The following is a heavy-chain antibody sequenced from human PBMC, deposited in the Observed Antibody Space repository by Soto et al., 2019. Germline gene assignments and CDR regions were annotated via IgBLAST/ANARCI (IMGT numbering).Heavy chain of an antibody. D-gene: IGHD3-22*01. CDR3: VKGEYYYDGSAYYPFDY. V-gene: IGHV4-59*01. J-gene: IGHJ4*02. CDR1: GGSISSYY. CDR2: IYYSGST. Sequence: SETLSLTCTVSGGSISSYYWSWIRQPPGKGLEWIGYIYYSGSTNYNPSLKSRVTISVDNSKNTAYLQMSSLRPEDTSVYYCVKGEYYYDGSAYYPFDYWGQGRMVTVSS.